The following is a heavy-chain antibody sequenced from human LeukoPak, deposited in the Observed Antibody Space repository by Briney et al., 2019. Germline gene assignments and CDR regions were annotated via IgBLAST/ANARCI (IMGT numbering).Heavy chain of an antibody. CDR2: IYYSGST. J-gene: IGHJ6*03. D-gene: IGHD3-10*01. CDR1: GGSISSSSYY. V-gene: IGHV4-39*01. CDR3: ARVYGSGSYYNGYYYYYMDV. Sequence: PSGALSLTCTVSGGSISSSSYYWGWIRQPPGKGLEWIGSIYYSGSTYYNPSLKSQVTISVDTSKNQFSLKLSSVTAADTAVYYCARVYGSGSYYNGYYYYYMDVWGKGTTVTISS.